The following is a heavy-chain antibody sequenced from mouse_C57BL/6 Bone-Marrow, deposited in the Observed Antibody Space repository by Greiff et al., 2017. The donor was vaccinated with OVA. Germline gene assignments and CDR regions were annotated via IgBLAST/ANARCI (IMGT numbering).Heavy chain of an antibody. CDR2: IDPENGDT. D-gene: IGHD2-10*01. J-gene: IGHJ2*01. CDR3: TTPYYGNYEDYFDY. V-gene: IGHV14-4*01. Sequence: EVQLQQSGAELVRPGASVKLSCTASGFNIKDDYMHWVKQRPEQGLEWIGWIDPENGDTEYDSKFQGTATISADTSSNTAYLQRSSLTSEDTAVYYCTTPYYGNYEDYFDYWAKAPLSQSPQ. CDR1: GFNIKDDY.